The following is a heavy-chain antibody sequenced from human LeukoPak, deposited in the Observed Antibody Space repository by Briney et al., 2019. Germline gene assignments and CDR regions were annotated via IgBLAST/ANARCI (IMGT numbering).Heavy chain of an antibody. Sequence: GGSLRLSCAASGPTFSNAWVSWVSQAPGKGLEWVGRIKSKTDGGTTDYAAPVKGRFTISRDDSKNTLYLQMNSLKTEDTAVYYCTTDIVVVPAAIEVGYFDYWGQGTLVTVSS. CDR2: IKSKTDGGTT. CDR3: TTDIVVVPAAIEVGYFDY. CDR1: GPTFSNAW. V-gene: IGHV3-15*01. D-gene: IGHD2-2*01. J-gene: IGHJ4*02.